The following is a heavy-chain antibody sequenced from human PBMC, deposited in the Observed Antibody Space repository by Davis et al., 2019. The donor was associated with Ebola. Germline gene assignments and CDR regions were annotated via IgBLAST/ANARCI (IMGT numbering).Heavy chain of an antibody. Sequence: GESLKISCAASGFTFSSYAMHWVRQAPGKGLEWVAVISYDGSNKYYADSVKGRFTISRDNSKNTLYLQMNSLRAEDTAVYYCARVGGGSYYYYGMDVWGQGTTVTVSS. D-gene: IGHD3-16*01. CDR3: ARVGGGSYYYYGMDV. V-gene: IGHV3-30-3*01. J-gene: IGHJ6*02. CDR1: GFTFSSYA. CDR2: ISYDGSNK.